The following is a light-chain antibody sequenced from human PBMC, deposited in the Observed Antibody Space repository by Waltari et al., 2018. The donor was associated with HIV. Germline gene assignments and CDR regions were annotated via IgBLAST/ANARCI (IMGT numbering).Light chain of an antibody. J-gene: IGLJ2*01. CDR1: SSDVGSYNL. Sequence: QSALTQPASVSGSPGQSITISCTGTSSDVGSYNLVSWYQQHPGKAPKLMIYEVSKRPSGVSNRFSGSKSGNTASLTISGLQAEDEADYYCSSYTSSDTVVFGGGTKLTAL. CDR2: EVS. V-gene: IGLV2-14*02. CDR3: SSYTSSDTVV.